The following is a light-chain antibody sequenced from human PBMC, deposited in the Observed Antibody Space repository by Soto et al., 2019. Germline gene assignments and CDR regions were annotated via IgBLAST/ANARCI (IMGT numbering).Light chain of an antibody. Sequence: ESVLPPSQTTRSVSPQARTTLSCRTSQSVSSNLAWFQQKPGQAPRLLIYGASTRATAIPARFSGSGSGTEFTLTISSLQSEDFAVYYCQQYNNWPPWTAGQPSKVDI. J-gene: IGKJ1*01. CDR1: QSVSSN. V-gene: IGKV3-15*01. CDR3: QQYNNWPPWT. CDR2: GAS.